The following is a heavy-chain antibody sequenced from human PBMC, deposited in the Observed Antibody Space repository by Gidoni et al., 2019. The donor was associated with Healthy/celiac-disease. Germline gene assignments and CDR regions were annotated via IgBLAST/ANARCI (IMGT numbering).Heavy chain of an antibody. D-gene: IGHD3-10*01. CDR2: ISYDGSNK. CDR3: SRVGPPPGFGESLRGLFGYYYYMAV. J-gene: IGHJ6*03. Sequence: QVQLVESGGGVVQPGRSLRLSCAAPGFTFSSYAMHWVRQAPVKGLGWVAVISYDGSNKYYAASVKGRFPISINNPKNTFYLQMHRLRAGDTAFYSWSRVGPPPGFGESLRGLFGYYYYMAVWGKGTTVTVS. CDR1: GFTFSSYA. V-gene: IGHV3-30-3*01.